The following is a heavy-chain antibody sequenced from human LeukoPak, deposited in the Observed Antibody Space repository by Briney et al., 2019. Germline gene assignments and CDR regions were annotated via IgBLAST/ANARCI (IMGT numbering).Heavy chain of an antibody. CDR1: GFTVSSNY. CDR3: ARGLSIVGVYYFDY. V-gene: IGHV3-53*01. Sequence: PGGSLRLSCAASGFTVSSNYMSWVRQAPGKRLEWVSVIYSGGTTYYADSVKGRFTISRDNSKNTLYLRMNSLRAEDTAVYYCARGLSIVGVYYFDYWGQGTLVTVSS. CDR2: IYSGGTT. D-gene: IGHD1-26*01. J-gene: IGHJ4*02.